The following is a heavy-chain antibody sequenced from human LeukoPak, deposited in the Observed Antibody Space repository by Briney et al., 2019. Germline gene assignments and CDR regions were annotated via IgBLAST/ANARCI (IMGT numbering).Heavy chain of an antibody. CDR3: ARALGHYYDSSGLND. J-gene: IGHJ4*02. D-gene: IGHD3-22*01. V-gene: IGHV1-18*01. CDR2: ISAYNGNT. CDR1: GYTFTSYG. Sequence: RASVKVSCKASGYTFTSYGISWVRQAPGQGLEWMGWISAYNGNTNYAQKLQGRVTMTTDTSTSTVYMELRSLRSDDTAVYYCARALGHYYDSSGLNDWGQGTLVTVSS.